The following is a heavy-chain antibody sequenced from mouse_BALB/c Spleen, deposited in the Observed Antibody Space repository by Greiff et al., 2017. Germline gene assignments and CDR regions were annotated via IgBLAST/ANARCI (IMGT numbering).Heavy chain of an antibody. V-gene: IGHV1S34*01. D-gene: IGHD2-3*01. CDR3: ARSDGYYVWFDY. J-gene: IGHJ2*01. Sequence: LVKTGASVKISCKASGYSFTGYYMHWVKQSHGKSLAWIGYISCYNGATSYNQKFKGKATFTVDTSSSKAYMQFNSLTSEDSAVYYCARSDGYYVWFDYWGQGTTLTVSS. CDR1: GYSFTGYY. CDR2: ISCYNGAT.